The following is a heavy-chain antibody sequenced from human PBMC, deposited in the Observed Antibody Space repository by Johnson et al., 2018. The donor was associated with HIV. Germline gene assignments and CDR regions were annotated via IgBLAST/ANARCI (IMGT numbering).Heavy chain of an antibody. CDR1: GFTFSSYA. J-gene: IGHJ3*02. D-gene: IGHD7-27*01. V-gene: IGHV3-30*04. CDR3: ARHWGNDAFDI. CDR2: ISYDGSYK. Sequence: QVQLVESGGGVVQPGRSLRLSCAASGFTFSSYAMHWVRQAPGKGLEWVAVISYDGSYKYFADSVKGRLTISRDNSKNTLYLQMNSLSAEDTAVYYCARHWGNDAFDIWGQGTMVTVSS.